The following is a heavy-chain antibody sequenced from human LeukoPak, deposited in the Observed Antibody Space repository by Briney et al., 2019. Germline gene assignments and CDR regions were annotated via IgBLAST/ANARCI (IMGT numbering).Heavy chain of an antibody. D-gene: IGHD3-22*01. J-gene: IGHJ4*02. CDR3: YIPYYDTSAYKGY. Sequence: GGSLRLSCAASGFTFSSYAMHWVRQAPGKGLEWVAVISYDGSNKYYADSVKGRFTISRDNSKNTLYLQMNSLRAEDTAVYYCYIPYYDTSAYKGYWGQGTLVAVSS. CDR1: GFTFSSYA. V-gene: IGHV3-30-3*01. CDR2: ISYDGSNK.